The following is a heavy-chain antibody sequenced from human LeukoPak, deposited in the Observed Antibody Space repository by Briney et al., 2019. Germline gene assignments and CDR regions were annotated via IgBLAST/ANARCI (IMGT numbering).Heavy chain of an antibody. Sequence: PGGSPRLSCAASGFTFSSYGMHWVRQAPGKGLEWVAVIWYDGSNKYYADSVKGRFTISRDNSKNTLYLQMNSLRAEDTAVYYCARDQYGGNPVIPAHWGQGTLVTVSS. V-gene: IGHV3-33*01. D-gene: IGHD4-23*01. CDR1: GFTFSSYG. CDR2: IWYDGSNK. CDR3: ARDQYGGNPVIPAH. J-gene: IGHJ4*02.